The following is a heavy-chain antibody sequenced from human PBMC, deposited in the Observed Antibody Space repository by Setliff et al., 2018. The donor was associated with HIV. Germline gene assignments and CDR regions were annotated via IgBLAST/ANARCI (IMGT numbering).Heavy chain of an antibody. J-gene: IGHJ3*01. CDR2: ISPDGSAT. D-gene: IGHD4-17*01. CDR1: GFTFSSAW. Sequence: PGGSLRLSCAASGFTFSSAWMGWVRQAPAKGLEWVANISPDGSATYYVDSVKGRFTISRDNSRSTVYVQMNSLRAEDTAVYFCARDLTTIVTRKVFDIWGQGTKVTVSS. V-gene: IGHV3-7*01. CDR3: ARDLTTIVTRKVFDI.